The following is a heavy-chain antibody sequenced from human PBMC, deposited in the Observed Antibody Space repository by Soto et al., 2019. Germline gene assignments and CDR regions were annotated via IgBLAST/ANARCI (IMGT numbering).Heavy chain of an antibody. J-gene: IGHJ4*02. V-gene: IGHV4-34*01. CDR1: GGSFSGYY. CDR3: ARGSLMVHANFAY. CDR2: INHSGST. Sequence: PSETLSLTCAVYGGSFSGYYWSWIRQPPGKGLEWIGEINHSGSTKYHPALKSRVTISVDTSKNQFSLKLSSVTAADTAVYYCARGSLMVHANFAYWGQGTLVTVSS. D-gene: IGHD2-8*01.